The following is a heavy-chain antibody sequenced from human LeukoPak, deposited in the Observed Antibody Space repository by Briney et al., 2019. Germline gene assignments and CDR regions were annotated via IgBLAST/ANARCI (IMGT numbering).Heavy chain of an antibody. CDR1: GFTLSPYG. Sequence: GGSLRLSCAASGFTLSPYGMNWVRQAPGKGLEWVSAISSSSTYIYYADSVKGRFNISRDNSKSTLFLQMNSLRVEDTAVYYCARGGIAVAGDDLWGQGTLVSVSA. CDR2: ISSSSTYI. D-gene: IGHD6-19*01. V-gene: IGHV3-21*01. CDR3: ARGGIAVAGDDL. J-gene: IGHJ5*02.